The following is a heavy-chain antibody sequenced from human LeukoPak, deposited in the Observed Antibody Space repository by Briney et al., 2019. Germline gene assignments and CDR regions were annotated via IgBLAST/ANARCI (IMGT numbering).Heavy chain of an antibody. D-gene: IGHD3-10*01. V-gene: IGHV3-23*01. CDR1: GYTFSGYA. CDR2: ISGTTGTI. CDR3: ARVKGYFDSGNYFGFFDF. J-gene: IGHJ4*02. Sequence: GGSLRLSCEASGYTFSGYAMSWVRQAPGKGLEWVSTISGTTGTIYYADSVKGRFSISRDNSKNTLYLQMKSLRAEDTAGYHCARVKGYFDSGNYFGFFDFWGQGTLVTVSS.